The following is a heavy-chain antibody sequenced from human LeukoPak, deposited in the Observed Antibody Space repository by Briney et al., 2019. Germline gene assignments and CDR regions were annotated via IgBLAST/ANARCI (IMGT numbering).Heavy chain of an antibody. CDR2: INHSGST. V-gene: IGHV4-34*01. CDR3: AADYYGSGGNNWFDP. Sequence: PSETLSLTCAVYGGSFSGYYWSWIRQPPGKGLEWIGEINHSGSTNRNPSLKSRVTISVDTSKNQVSLRLSSVTAADTAVYYCAADYYGSGGNNWFDPWGQGTLVTVSS. D-gene: IGHD3-10*01. J-gene: IGHJ5*02. CDR1: GGSFSGYY.